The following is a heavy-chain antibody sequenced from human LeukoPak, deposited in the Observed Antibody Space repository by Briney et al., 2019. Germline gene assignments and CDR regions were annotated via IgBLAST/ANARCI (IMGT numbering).Heavy chain of an antibody. Sequence: SGTLSLTCTVSGGSISSGDYYWSWIRQPPGKGLEWIGYIYYSGSTYYNPSLKSRVTISVDTSKNQFSLKLSSVTAADTAVYYCARAGIASRRVYYMDVWGKGTTVTVSS. CDR2: IYYSGST. D-gene: IGHD6-13*01. CDR3: ARAGIASRRVYYMDV. CDR1: GGSISSGDYY. J-gene: IGHJ6*03. V-gene: IGHV4-30-4*02.